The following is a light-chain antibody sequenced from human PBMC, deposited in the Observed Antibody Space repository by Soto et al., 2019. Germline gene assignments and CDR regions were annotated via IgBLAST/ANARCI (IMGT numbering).Light chain of an antibody. Sequence: EIVLTQSPGTLSLSPGERATLSCRADRSVSDTLLTWFQQKPGQAPRLLIFGTSNRAPGIPDRFSGSGSGTDFTLTISRLEPDDFAVYYCQHYGDSSWTFGQGTKVEI. CDR3: QHYGDSSWT. J-gene: IGKJ1*01. V-gene: IGKV3-20*01. CDR1: RSVSDTL. CDR2: GTS.